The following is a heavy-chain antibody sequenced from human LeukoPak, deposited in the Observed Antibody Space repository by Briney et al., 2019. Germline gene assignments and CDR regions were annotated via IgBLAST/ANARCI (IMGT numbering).Heavy chain of an antibody. D-gene: IGHD3-16*01. V-gene: IGHV3-23*01. J-gene: IGHJ4*02. CDR1: GFTFTTSA. CDR2: IIGNAGRT. CDR3: AKDYTPDGLYDIDY. Sequence: GGSLRLSCAASGFTFTTSAMNCVRPAPGKGLEWVSDIIGNAGRTYYADSVKGRFTISRDNSKNTLYLQMNSLRVEDTARYYCAKDYTPDGLYDIDYWGQGTQVTVSS.